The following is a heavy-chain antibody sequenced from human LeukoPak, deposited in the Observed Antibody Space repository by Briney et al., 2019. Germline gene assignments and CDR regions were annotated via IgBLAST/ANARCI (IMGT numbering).Heavy chain of an antibody. CDR1: GFTFSTYW. J-gene: IGHJ4*02. Sequence: GGSLRLSCVASGFTFSTYWMHWVRQAPGKGLVWVSRINTDGSSISYADSVKGRFTISRDNAKNTLYLQMNSLRAEDTAVYYCARADVWTGYYGYWGQGILVTVSS. CDR2: INTDGSSI. V-gene: IGHV3-74*01. CDR3: ARADVWTGYYGY. D-gene: IGHD3/OR15-3a*01.